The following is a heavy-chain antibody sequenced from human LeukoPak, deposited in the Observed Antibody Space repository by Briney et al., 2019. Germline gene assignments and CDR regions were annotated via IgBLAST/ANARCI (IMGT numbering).Heavy chain of an antibody. J-gene: IGHJ5*02. CDR2: IYYSGTT. D-gene: IGHD2-15*01. V-gene: IGHV4-39*07. Sequence: SETLSLTCTVSGHSISNSRHYWGWLRQSPGTGLEWIGTIYYSGTTYYNPSLKSRITISVDTAKNQFSLSLSSVTTADPARYYCCAYCRGGGCAGPTRYNWFDRWGQGTLVTVSS. CDR1: GHSISNSRHY. CDR3: CAYCRGGGCAGPTRYNWFDR.